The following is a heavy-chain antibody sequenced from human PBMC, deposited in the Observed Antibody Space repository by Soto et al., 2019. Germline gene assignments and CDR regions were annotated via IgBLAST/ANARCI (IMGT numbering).Heavy chain of an antibody. J-gene: IGHJ4*02. CDR3: AIDVAIYSGYDSPVIY. CDR2: ISAYNGKT. CDR1: GYTFTSYG. V-gene: IGHV1-18*01. Sequence: QVQLVQSGAEVKKPGASVKVSCKASGYTFTSYGISWVRQAPGQGLEWMGWISAYNGKTNYAQKRQGRVTMTTDTSTSTAYMELRSLRSDDTAVYYCAIDVAIYSGYDSPVIYWGQGTLVTVSS. D-gene: IGHD5-12*01.